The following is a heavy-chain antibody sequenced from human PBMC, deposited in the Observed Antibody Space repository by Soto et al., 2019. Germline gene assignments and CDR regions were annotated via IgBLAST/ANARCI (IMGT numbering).Heavy chain of an antibody. CDR1: GGSMRSSDYY. CDR2: MHYSGST. Sequence: SETLSLICSVSGGSMRSSDYYWGWIRQPPNKGLEWIGSMHYSGSTFYNPSLKSRVTISVDTSKNQFSLKLTSVTAADTAVYYCARPGYSSSWYWFDPWGQGTLVTVSS. D-gene: IGHD6-13*01. CDR3: ARPGYSSSWYWFDP. V-gene: IGHV4-39*01. J-gene: IGHJ5*02.